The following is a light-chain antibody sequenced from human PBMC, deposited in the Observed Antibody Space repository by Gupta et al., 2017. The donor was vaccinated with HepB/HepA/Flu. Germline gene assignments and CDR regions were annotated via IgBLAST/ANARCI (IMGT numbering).Light chain of an antibody. Sequence: PATLSVSPGERATLSCRASQSVSTSLAWYQQKPGQAPRLLIYGASTRATGIPARFSGSGSGTEFTLTISSLQSEDFAVYYCQQYDNWPLTFGGGTKVEIK. CDR3: QQYDNWPLT. CDR2: GAS. J-gene: IGKJ4*01. V-gene: IGKV3-15*01. CDR1: QSVSTS.